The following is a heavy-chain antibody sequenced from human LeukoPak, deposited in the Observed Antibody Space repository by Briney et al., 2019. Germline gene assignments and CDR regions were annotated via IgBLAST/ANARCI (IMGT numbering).Heavy chain of an antibody. Sequence: PSETLSLTCTVSGASISSGAYYLSWIRQHPGKGLESIGYIFYRGSTYYNPSLKSRLTISVDTSKNQFSLKLNSVTDADTAVYYCASSPNQYFIDYWGQGALVTVSS. CDR2: IFYRGST. D-gene: IGHD1-14*01. CDR1: GASISSGAYY. CDR3: ASSPNQYFIDY. V-gene: IGHV4-31*03. J-gene: IGHJ4*02.